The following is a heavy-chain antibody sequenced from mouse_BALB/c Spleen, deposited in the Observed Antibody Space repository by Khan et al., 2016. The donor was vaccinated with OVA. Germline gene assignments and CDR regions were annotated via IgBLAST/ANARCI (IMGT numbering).Heavy chain of an antibody. CDR2: IRTYYGDA. CDR1: GYTFTDFT. J-gene: IGHJ3*01. V-gene: IGHV1S137*01. Sequence: QVQLKQSGAELVRPGVSVKISCKGSGYTFTDFTMHWVKQSHAMSLEWIGVIRTYYGDATYNQKFKDKATMNVDKSSSTAYMELARLISWESAIYCGTRGGGGNRFAYWGQGTLGTVSA. D-gene: IGHD1-1*02. CDR3: TRGGGGNRFAY.